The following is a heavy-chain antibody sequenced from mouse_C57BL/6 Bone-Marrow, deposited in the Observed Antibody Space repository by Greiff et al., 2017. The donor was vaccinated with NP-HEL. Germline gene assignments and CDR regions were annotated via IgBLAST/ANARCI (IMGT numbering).Heavy chain of an antibody. Sequence: VQLQQSGAELVRPGASVKLSCTASGFNIKDDYMHWVKQRPEQGLEWIGWIDPENGDTEYASKFQGKATITADTSSNTAYLQLSILTSEDTAVYYCTTGVTTDAMDYWGQGTSVTVSS. D-gene: IGHD2-2*01. V-gene: IGHV14-4*01. CDR2: IDPENGDT. J-gene: IGHJ4*01. CDR1: GFNIKDDY. CDR3: TTGVTTDAMDY.